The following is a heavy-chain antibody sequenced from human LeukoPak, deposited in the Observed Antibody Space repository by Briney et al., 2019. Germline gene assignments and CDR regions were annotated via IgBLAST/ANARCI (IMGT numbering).Heavy chain of an antibody. CDR2: ISNSGSTI. D-gene: IGHD1-1*01. V-gene: IGHV3-48*03. Sequence: GGSLRHSCAASGFTFRSCEMNWVRQAPGKGLEWVSYISNSGSTIFYADSVRGRFTISRDNAKNSLYLQMNSLRAEDTAVYYRASRIGNARFDYWGRGTLVTVSS. J-gene: IGHJ4*02. CDR3: ASRIGNARFDY. CDR1: GFTFRSCE.